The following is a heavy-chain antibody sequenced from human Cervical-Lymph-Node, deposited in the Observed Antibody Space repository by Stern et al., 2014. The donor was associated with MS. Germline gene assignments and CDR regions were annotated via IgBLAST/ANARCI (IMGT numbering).Heavy chain of an antibody. CDR3: AKDISERHYYFDS. Sequence: VQLVESGGGSVQPGRSLRLSCAASGFTFDDCAMHWVRQAPGKGLEWVSGSSCNSNNIGYADSVRGRFTISRDNAKISLYLQMNGLRPEDTALYYCAKDISERHYYFDSWGEGTLVTVSS. CDR1: GFTFDDCA. CDR2: SSCNSNNI. D-gene: IGHD3-16*02. J-gene: IGHJ4*02. V-gene: IGHV3-9*01.